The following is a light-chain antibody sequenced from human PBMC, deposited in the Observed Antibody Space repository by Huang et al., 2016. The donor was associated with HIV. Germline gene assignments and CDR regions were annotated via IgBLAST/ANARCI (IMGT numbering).Light chain of an antibody. CDR3: QQRSNWPPT. CDR1: QNIGNY. J-gene: IGKJ4*01. CDR2: DTS. Sequence: ETVLTQSPATLSLSPGERATLSCRASQNIGNYLAWYQQKPGQTPRLLIYDTSNRATGVPARFSGSGSGTDFTLGISSLESEDFAVYYCQQRSNWPPTFGGGTKV. V-gene: IGKV3-11*01.